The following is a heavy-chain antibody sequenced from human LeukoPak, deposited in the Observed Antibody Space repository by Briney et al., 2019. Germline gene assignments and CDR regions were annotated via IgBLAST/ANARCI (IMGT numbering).Heavy chain of an antibody. Sequence: GGSLRLSCAASGFTFSDCYMSWIRQAPGKGLEWVAYISSSSSYTNYADSVKGRFTMSRDNAKNSLYLQMNSLRAEDTAVYYCARMIAARYDAFDIWGQGTMVTVSS. CDR2: ISSSSSYT. D-gene: IGHD6-6*01. V-gene: IGHV3-11*06. CDR3: ARMIAARYDAFDI. CDR1: GFTFSDCY. J-gene: IGHJ3*02.